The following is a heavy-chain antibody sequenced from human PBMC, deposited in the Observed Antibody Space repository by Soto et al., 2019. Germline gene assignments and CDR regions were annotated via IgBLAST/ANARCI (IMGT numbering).Heavy chain of an antibody. CDR2: IGGGGGSI. D-gene: IGHD6-6*01. J-gene: IGHJ4*02. Sequence: GGSLRLSCAASGFNFSRYAMNWVRQAPGKGPEWVATIGGGGGSIYYAESVKGRFTISRDNSQNSLYLQMNSLRAEDTAIYYCAKPPERYSNSILFDCWGQGTLVTVSS. V-gene: IGHV3-23*01. CDR3: AKPPERYSNSILFDC. CDR1: GFNFSRYA.